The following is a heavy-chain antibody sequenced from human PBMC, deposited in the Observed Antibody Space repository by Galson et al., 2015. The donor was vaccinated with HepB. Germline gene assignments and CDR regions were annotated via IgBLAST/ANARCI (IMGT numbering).Heavy chain of an antibody. V-gene: IGHV3-30*18. D-gene: IGHD3-22*01. CDR3: AKVPHLYYDSSGSLGYFDY. CDR1: GFTFSSYG. CDR2: ISYDGSNK. J-gene: IGHJ4*02. Sequence: SLRLSCAASGFTFSSYGMHWVRQAPGKGLEWVAVISYDGSNKYYADSVKGRFTISRDNSKNTLYLQMNSLRAEDTAVYYCAKVPHLYYDSSGSLGYFDYWGQGTLVTVSS.